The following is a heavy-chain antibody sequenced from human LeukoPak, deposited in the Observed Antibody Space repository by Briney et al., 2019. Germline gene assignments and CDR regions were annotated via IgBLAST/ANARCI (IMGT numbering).Heavy chain of an antibody. J-gene: IGHJ4*02. D-gene: IGHD1-26*01. Sequence: GGSLRLSCAASGFTFSSYSMNWVRQAPGKGLEWVSSISSSSSYIYYADSVKGRFTISRDNAKNSLHLQMNSLRAEDTAVYYCARAGGSYTFDLWGQGTLVTVSS. CDR3: ARAGGSYTFDL. CDR2: ISSSSSYI. V-gene: IGHV3-21*04. CDR1: GFTFSSYS.